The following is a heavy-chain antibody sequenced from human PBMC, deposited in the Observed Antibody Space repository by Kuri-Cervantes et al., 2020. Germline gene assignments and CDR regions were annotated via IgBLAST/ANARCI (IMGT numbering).Heavy chain of an antibody. D-gene: IGHD3-10*01. J-gene: IGHJ3*02. CDR3: AKDINSGSGTFAFDI. V-gene: IGHV3-7*03. CDR2: IKQGGSEK. CDR1: GFTFSSYW. Sequence: GESLKISCAASGFTFSSYWMSWVRQAPGKGLEWVANIKQGGSEKYYVDSVKGRFTISRDNAKNSLYLQMNSLRAEDTAIYYCAKDINSGSGTFAFDIWGQGTMVTVSS.